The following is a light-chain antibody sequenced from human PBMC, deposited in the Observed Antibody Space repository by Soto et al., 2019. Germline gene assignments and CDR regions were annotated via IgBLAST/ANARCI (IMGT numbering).Light chain of an antibody. CDR1: QSVSSSY. Sequence: EIVLTQSPGTLSLSPGERATLSCRASQSVSSSYLAWYQQKPGQAPRLLIYGASSRATGIPDRFSGSGSGTDFTRTSSRLEPEDFAVYYCQQYGSSLFGPGTKVDIK. CDR3: QQYGSSL. J-gene: IGKJ3*01. V-gene: IGKV3-20*01. CDR2: GAS.